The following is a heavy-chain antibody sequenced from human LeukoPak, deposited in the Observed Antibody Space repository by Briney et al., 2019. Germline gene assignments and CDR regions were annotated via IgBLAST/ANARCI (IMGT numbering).Heavy chain of an antibody. Sequence: SETLSLTRSVSGASIISYHWSWVRQPPGKGLEWIGFVHYSGSTNYNPSLKSRVTISADTSKNQFSLSLTSVTAADTALYYCARSPLESRRDAYNFYFDYWGQGALVTVSS. CDR1: GASIISYH. CDR3: ARSPLESRRDAYNFYFDY. J-gene: IGHJ4*02. D-gene: IGHD5-24*01. V-gene: IGHV4-59*08. CDR2: VHYSGST.